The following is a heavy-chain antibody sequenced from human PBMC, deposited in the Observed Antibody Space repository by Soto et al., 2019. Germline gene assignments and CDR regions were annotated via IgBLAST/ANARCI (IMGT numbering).Heavy chain of an antibody. J-gene: IGHJ4*02. V-gene: IGHV3-64*01. CDR1: GFTFSSYA. CDR3: AIFSGYYSDY. CDR2: ISSNGGST. D-gene: IGHD3-22*01. Sequence: EVQLVESGGGLVQPGGSLRLSCAASGFTFSSYAMHWVRQAPGKGLEYVSAISSNGGSTYYANSVKGRFTIARDNSKNTLYLPMGSLRAEDMAVYYSAIFSGYYSDYWGQGTLVTVSS.